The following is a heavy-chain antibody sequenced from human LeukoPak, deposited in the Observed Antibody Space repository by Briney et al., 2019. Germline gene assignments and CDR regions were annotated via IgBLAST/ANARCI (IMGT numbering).Heavy chain of an antibody. CDR3: ARGSRFGVVGRDAFDI. J-gene: IGHJ3*02. V-gene: IGHV3-7*01. CDR2: IKQDGSEK. D-gene: IGHD3-3*01. Sequence: PGGSLRLSCAASGFTFSSYWMSWVSQAPGKGLEWVANIKQDGSEKYYVDSVKGRFTISRDNSKNTLYLQMNSLRAEDTAVYYCARGSRFGVVGRDAFDIWGQGTVVTVSS. CDR1: GFTFSSYW.